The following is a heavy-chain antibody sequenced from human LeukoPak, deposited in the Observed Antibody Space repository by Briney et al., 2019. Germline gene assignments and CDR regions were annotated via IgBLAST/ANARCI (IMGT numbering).Heavy chain of an antibody. CDR1: GFTVSNNY. CDR2: IYSGGST. J-gene: IGHJ5*02. CDR3: ARTKYCNGTSCPGVDP. D-gene: IGHD2/OR15-2a*01. Sequence: GGSLRLSCAASGFTVSNNYMSWVRQAPGKGLEWVSVIYSGGSTYYADSVKGRFTISRHNSKNTLYLQMNSLRVEDTAVYYCARTKYCNGTSCPGVDPWGQGTLVTVSS. V-gene: IGHV3-53*04.